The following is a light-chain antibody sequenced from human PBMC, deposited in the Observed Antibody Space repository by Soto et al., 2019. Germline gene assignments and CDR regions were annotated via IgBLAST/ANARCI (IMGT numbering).Light chain of an antibody. Sequence: DIQMTQSPSRLSGSVGRSGTITCRASQTISSWLAWYQQKPGKAAKLLIYKAYTLKSGVTSRFSGSGSGTEFTLTISSLQPDDFATYYCQHYNSYSEAVGQGTKVDIK. V-gene: IGKV1-5*03. CDR3: QHYNSYSEA. CDR2: KAY. CDR1: QTISSW. J-gene: IGKJ1*01.